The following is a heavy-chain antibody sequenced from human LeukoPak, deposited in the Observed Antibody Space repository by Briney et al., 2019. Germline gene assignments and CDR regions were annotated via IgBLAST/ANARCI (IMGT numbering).Heavy chain of an antibody. D-gene: IGHD2-15*01. Sequence: GESLKISCKGSGYSFISYWISWVRRMPGKGREWLGRVVPSDSYTNYNPSFQGHVTISADKSISNASLQRSSLKASDTAMYYCARHLVAATFNGMDVWREGTTVTVP. CDR1: GYSFISYW. CDR3: ARHLVAATFNGMDV. V-gene: IGHV5-10-1*01. J-gene: IGHJ6*02. CDR2: VVPSDSYT.